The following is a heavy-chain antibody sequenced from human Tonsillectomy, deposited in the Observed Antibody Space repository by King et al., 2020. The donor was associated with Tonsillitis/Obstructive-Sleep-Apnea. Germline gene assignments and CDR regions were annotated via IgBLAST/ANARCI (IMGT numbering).Heavy chain of an antibody. Sequence: VQLQESGPGLVKSSETLSLTCTVSGGSISSFYWTWIRQPPGKGLEWIGYISYRGITNYNPSLASRVTISLDTSKNQFSLKLSSVTAADTAVYYCARYLGTTSMAFDIWGQGTMVTVSS. CDR2: ISYRGIT. J-gene: IGHJ3*02. CDR3: ARYLGTTSMAFDI. CDR1: GGSISSFY. V-gene: IGHV4-59*01. D-gene: IGHD1-1*01.